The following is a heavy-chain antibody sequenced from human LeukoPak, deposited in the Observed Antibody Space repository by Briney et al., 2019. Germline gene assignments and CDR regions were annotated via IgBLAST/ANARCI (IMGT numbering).Heavy chain of an antibody. V-gene: IGHV3-11*01. J-gene: IGHJ5*02. Sequence: GGSLRLSCAASGFTFSDYHMSWIRQAPGKGLEWVSYISSSGSAIYYADSVKGRFTISRDNAKNSLYLQMNSLRAEDTAVYYCARLVAAAGNNWFDPWGQGTLVTVSS. CDR2: ISSSGSAI. CDR3: ARLVAAAGNNWFDP. CDR1: GFTFSDYH. D-gene: IGHD6-13*01.